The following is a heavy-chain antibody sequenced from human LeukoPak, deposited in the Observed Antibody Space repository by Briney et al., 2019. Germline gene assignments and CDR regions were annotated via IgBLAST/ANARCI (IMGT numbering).Heavy chain of an antibody. CDR1: GFTFTIYA. D-gene: IGHD2-8*02. CDR3: ARDTGTYYLDY. J-gene: IGHJ4*02. V-gene: IGHV3-23*01. Sequence: GGSLGLSCAASGFTFTIYAMSWVRQAPGKGLECVSRISGSGVGTYYADSVKGRFTISRDNSKSTLYLQMHSLRAEDTAIYYCARDTGTYYLDYWGQGTRVTVSS. CDR2: ISGSGVGT.